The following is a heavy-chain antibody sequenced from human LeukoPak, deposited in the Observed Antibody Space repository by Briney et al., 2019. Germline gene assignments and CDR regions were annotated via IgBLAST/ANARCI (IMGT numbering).Heavy chain of an antibody. CDR1: GGSISSSSYY. V-gene: IGHV4-39*01. CDR2: IYYSGST. Sequence: SETLSLTCTVSGGSISSSSYYWGWIRQPPGKGLEWIGSIYYSGSTYYNPSLKSRVTISVDTSKNQFSLKLSSVTAADTAVYYCARPTYYQYYFDYWGQGTLVTVSS. J-gene: IGHJ4*02. CDR3: ARPTYYQYYFDY. D-gene: IGHD3-22*01.